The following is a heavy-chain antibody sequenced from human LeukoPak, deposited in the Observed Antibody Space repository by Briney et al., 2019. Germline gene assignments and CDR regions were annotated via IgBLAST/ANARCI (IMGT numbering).Heavy chain of an antibody. CDR2: IKQDGSEK. CDR1: GFTFSSYW. J-gene: IGHJ6*02. CDR3: ARDIPRTLEGYSYGSGSYGLWYYYYYGMDV. D-gene: IGHD3-10*01. Sequence: AGGSLRLSCAASGFTFSSYWMSWVRQAPGKGLEWVANIKQDGSEKYYVDSVKGRFTISRDNAKNSLYLQMNSLRAEDTAVYYCARDIPRTLEGYSYGSGSYGLWYYYYYGMDVWGQGTTVTVSS. V-gene: IGHV3-7*04.